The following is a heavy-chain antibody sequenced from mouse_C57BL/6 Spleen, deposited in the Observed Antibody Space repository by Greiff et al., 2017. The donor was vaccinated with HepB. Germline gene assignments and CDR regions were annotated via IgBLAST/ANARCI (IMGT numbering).Heavy chain of an antibody. CDR1: GYAFSSYW. J-gene: IGHJ2*01. CDR2: IYPGDGDT. CDR3: ARCGDGYDSFDY. Sequence: QVQLQESGAELVKPGASVKISCKASGYAFSSYWMNWVKQRPGKGLEWIGQIYPGDGDTNYNGKFKGKATLTADKSSSTAYMQLSSLTSEDSAVYFGARCGDGYDSFDYWGQGTTLTVSS. V-gene: IGHV1-80*01. D-gene: IGHD2-2*01.